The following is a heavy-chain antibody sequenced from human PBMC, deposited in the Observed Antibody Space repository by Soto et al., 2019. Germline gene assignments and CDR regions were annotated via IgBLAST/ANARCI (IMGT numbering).Heavy chain of an antibody. J-gene: IGHJ4*02. Sequence: SVKVSCKASGGTFSSYAISWVRQAPGQGLEWMGGIIPIFGTANYAQKFQGRVTITADESTSTAYMELSSLRSEDTAVYYCATGGYDSSGYYRFDYWGQGTLVTVSS. CDR1: GGTFSSYA. V-gene: IGHV1-69*13. CDR2: IIPIFGTA. CDR3: ATGGYDSSGYYRFDY. D-gene: IGHD3-22*01.